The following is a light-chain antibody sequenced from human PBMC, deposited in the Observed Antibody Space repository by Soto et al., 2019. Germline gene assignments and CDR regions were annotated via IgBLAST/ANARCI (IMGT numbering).Light chain of an antibody. V-gene: IGKV3-20*01. J-gene: IGKJ1*01. Sequence: ETVLTQSPGTLSLSPGERAALSCRASQSVRSNYLAWYQQKPGQAPRLLIHGVSSRSTGTPDRFSGSGSGTDFTLTISRLEPEDFAMYYCQQYGNSPRTFGQGTKVEIK. CDR1: QSVRSNY. CDR3: QQYGNSPRT. CDR2: GVS.